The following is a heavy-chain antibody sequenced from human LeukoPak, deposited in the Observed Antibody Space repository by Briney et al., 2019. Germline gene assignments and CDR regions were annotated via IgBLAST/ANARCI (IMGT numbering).Heavy chain of an antibody. Sequence: SVKVSCKASGGTFSSYAISWVRQAPGQGLEWMGGIIPIFGTANYAQKFQGRDTITTDESTSTAYMELSSLRSEDTAVYYCARGVGATYYYYYMDVWGKGTTVTVSS. J-gene: IGHJ6*03. CDR3: ARGVGATYYYYYMDV. V-gene: IGHV1-69*05. CDR1: GGTFSSYA. D-gene: IGHD1-26*01. CDR2: IIPIFGTA.